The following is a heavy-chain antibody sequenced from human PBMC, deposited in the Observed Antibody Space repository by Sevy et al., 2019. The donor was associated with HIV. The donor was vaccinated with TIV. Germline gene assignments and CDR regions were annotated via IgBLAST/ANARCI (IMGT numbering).Heavy chain of an antibody. CDR1: GFTFDDYT. J-gene: IGHJ4*02. CDR3: ARGPYNSGLRLDF. CDR2: ISWDGGST. Sequence: GGSLRLSCAASGFTFDDYTMHWVRQAPGKGLEWVSLISWDGGSTYYADSVKGRFTISRENSKNTVSLQMNSLRPDDTALYYCARGPYNSGLRLDFWGRGILVTVSS. D-gene: IGHD5-12*01. V-gene: IGHV3-43*01.